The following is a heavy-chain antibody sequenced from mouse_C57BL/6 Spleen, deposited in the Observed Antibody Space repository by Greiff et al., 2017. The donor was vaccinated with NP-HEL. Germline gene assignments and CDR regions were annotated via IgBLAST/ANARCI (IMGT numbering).Heavy chain of an antibody. V-gene: IGHV5-17*01. J-gene: IGHJ4*01. CDR1: GFTFSDYG. CDR3: ARGGLRPHYYAMDY. D-gene: IGHD3-2*02. Sequence: EVQGVESGGGLVKPGGSLKLSCAASGFTFSDYGMHWVRQAPEKGLEWVAYISSGSSTIYYADTVKGRFTISRDNAKNTLFLQMTSLRSEDTAMYYCARGGLRPHYYAMDYWGQGTSVTVSS. CDR2: ISSGSSTI.